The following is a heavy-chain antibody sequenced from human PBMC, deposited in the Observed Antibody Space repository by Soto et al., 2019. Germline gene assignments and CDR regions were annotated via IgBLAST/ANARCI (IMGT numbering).Heavy chain of an antibody. CDR1: GGSVTNDNSY. Sequence: SGTLSLTCSVSGGSVTNDNSYWTWIRLHPGKGLEWIGYIYFGGTTYYSPSLKSRVSISADTSKNLFFLRLSSVTAADTAMYYCARGSSSEGHVQRNVDYWGTGTQVT. D-gene: IGHD2-2*01. CDR3: ARGSSSEGHVQRNVDY. V-gene: IGHV4-31*03. CDR2: IYFGGTT. J-gene: IGHJ4*02.